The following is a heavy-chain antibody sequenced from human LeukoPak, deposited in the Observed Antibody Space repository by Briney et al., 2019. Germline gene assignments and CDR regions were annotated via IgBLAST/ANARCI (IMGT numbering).Heavy chain of an antibody. CDR2: IYYSGST. D-gene: IGHD3-22*01. V-gene: IGHV4-30-4*01. CDR1: GGSISSGDYY. CDR3: ARDGDSSPFDY. J-gene: IGHJ4*02. Sequence: SETLSLTCTVSGGSISSGDYYWSWIRQPPGKGLEWIGYIYYSGSTYYNPSLKSRVTISVDTSKNQFSLKLSSVTAADTAVYYCARDGDSSPFDYWGQGTLVTVSS.